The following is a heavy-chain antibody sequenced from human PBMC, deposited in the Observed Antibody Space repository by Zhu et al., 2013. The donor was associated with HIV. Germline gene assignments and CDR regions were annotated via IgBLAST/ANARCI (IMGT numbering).Heavy chain of an antibody. D-gene: IGHD6-19*01. J-gene: IGHJ4*02. CDR1: GFTFSSYA. V-gene: IGHV3-23*01. CDR2: IGGSGDNT. CDR3: AKEGSGPRVDS. Sequence: EVQLLESGGGLVQPGGSLRLTCAASGFTFSSYAMNWVRQAPGKGLEWVSTIGGSGDNTYYVDSVKGRFTISRDNSKNTLYLQMNSLRAEDTAVYYCAKEGSGPRVDSWGQGTLVTVSS.